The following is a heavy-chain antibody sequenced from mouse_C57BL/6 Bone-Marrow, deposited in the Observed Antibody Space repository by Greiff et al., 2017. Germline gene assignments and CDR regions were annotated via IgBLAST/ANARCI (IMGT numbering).Heavy chain of an antibody. J-gene: IGHJ4*01. D-gene: IGHD2-2*01. V-gene: IGHV1-26*01. CDR3: ARRVYYGLAMDY. CDR2: INPNNGGT. CDR1: GYTFTDYY. Sequence: EVQLQQSGPELVKPGASVKISCKASGYTFTDYYMNWVKQSHGKSLEWIGDINPNNGGTSYNQKFKGKATLTVDKSSSTAYMELRSLTSEDSAVYYCARRVYYGLAMDYWGQGTSVTVSS.